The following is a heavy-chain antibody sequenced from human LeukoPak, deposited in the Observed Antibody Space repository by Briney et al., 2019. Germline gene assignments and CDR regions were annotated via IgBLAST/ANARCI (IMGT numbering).Heavy chain of an antibody. Sequence: SETLSLTCTVSGGSISSYYWTWIRQPAGKGLEWIGRIYTTGSTNFNPSLKSRVTMSVDMSKSQFSLKLSSVTAADTAAYYCAREEHVGANFDYWGQGTLVTVSS. CDR1: GGSISSYY. D-gene: IGHD3-16*01. CDR3: AREEHVGANFDY. J-gene: IGHJ4*02. CDR2: IYTTGST. V-gene: IGHV4-4*07.